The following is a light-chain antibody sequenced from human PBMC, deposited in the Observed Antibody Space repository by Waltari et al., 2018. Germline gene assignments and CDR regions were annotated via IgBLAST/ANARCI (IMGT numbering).Light chain of an antibody. CDR1: QGISSA. CDR2: DAS. Sequence: AIQLTQSPSSLSASVGDRVTITCRASQGISSALAWYQQKPGKAPKLLIYDASSLGSGVPSRFSGSGSGTDFTITISSLQPEDFATYYCQQFNSYLLITFGQGTRLEIK. J-gene: IGKJ5*01. CDR3: QQFNSYLLIT. V-gene: IGKV1-13*02.